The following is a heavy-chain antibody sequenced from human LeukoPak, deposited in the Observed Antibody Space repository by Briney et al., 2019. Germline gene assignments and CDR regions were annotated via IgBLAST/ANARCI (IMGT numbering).Heavy chain of an antibody. CDR2: ISYDGSNK. V-gene: IGHV3-30*04. D-gene: IGHD3-22*01. CDR3: ARGLTDYYDTSGSFDY. J-gene: IGHJ4*02. CDR1: GFSFNNYA. Sequence: GGSLRLSCAASGFSFNNYAMHWVRQAPGKGLEWVAIISYDGSNKFYADSVKGRFTISRDNSKNTLYVQMISLGAEDTAVYYCARGLTDYYDTSGSFDYWGQGTLVTVSS.